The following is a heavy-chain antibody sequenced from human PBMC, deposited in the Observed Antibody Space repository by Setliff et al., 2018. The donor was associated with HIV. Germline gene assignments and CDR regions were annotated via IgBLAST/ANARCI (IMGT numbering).Heavy chain of an antibody. CDR1: GGSFSGYY. D-gene: IGHD2-15*01. J-gene: IGHJ3*02. V-gene: IGHV4-34*12. CDR2: IIHSGGT. CDR3: ARFPLLHKNAFDI. Sequence: PSETLSLTCAVYGGSFSGYYWTWIRQPPGRGLEWIGEIIHSGGTNYNRSLKSRVTISVDTSRNQFSLNLSSVTAADTAVYYCARFPLLHKNAFDIWGQGTMVTVSS.